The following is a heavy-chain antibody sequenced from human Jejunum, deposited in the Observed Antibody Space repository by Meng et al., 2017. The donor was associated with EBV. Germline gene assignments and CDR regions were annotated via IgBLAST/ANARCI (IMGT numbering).Heavy chain of an antibody. CDR1: RGSFSGYY. Sequence: QGRLQQWGAGLLKPSESLSLTCAVYRGSFSGYYWSWIRQNPGKGLEWIGEINHSGSTNYNPSLRSRVTISVETSKNQFSLRLNSVTAADTAVYYCARVAFSYTTRSLDSWGQGTLVTVSS. D-gene: IGHD3-16*02. CDR3: ARVAFSYTTRSLDS. J-gene: IGHJ4*02. V-gene: IGHV4-34*02. CDR2: INHSGST.